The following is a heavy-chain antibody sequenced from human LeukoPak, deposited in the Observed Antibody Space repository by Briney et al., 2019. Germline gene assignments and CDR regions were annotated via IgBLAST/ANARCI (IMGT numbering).Heavy chain of an antibody. Sequence: AGGSLRLSCAASGFTFDDYAMHWVRQAPGKGLEWVSGISWNSGSIGYADSVKGRFTISRDNAKNSLYLQMNSLRAEDTALYYCAKDSSFYGMDVWGQGTTVTVSS. J-gene: IGHJ6*02. CDR1: GFTFDDYA. CDR3: AKDSSFYGMDV. V-gene: IGHV3-9*01. D-gene: IGHD6-6*01. CDR2: ISWNSGSI.